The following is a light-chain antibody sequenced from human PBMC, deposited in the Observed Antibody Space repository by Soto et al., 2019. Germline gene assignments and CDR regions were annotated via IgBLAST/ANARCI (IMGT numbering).Light chain of an antibody. J-gene: IGLJ1*01. CDR2: SHS. CDR3: GSFASGSTLYV. Sequence: QSVLTQPPSASGTPGQRVDFSCSGSSSNIGANTVNWYQQLPGAAPKLLIYSHSQRPSGVPDRFSGSKSGTSASLAISGLQSEDEADYHCGSFASGSTLYVVGTGTKVTVL. V-gene: IGLV1-44*01. CDR1: SSNIGANT.